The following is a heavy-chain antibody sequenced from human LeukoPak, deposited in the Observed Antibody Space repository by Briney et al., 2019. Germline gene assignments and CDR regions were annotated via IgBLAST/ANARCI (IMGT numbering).Heavy chain of an antibody. D-gene: IGHD1-7*01. Sequence: GGSLRLSCVASGFTFGGYAMSWVRQAPGKGLEWVSSISAGSEDSYYADSVKGRLTISRDNSKSTLYLQVNSLRADDTAVYYCARTIAQYSNTWLYYYYGLDVWGQGTTVTVSS. CDR2: ISAGSEDS. CDR3: ARTIAQYSNTWLYYYYGLDV. CDR1: GFTFGGYA. J-gene: IGHJ6*02. V-gene: IGHV3-23*01.